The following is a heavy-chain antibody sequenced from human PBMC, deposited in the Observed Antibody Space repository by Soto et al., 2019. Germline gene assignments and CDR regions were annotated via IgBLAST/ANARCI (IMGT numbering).Heavy chain of an antibody. D-gene: IGHD5-12*01. J-gene: IGHJ6*02. CDR2: MSYDGSNE. Sequence: GGSLRLSCAASGFAFSHYAMHWVRQAPGKGLEWVALMSYDGSNEYYADSVKGRFTICRDNSKNTLYLQMNSLRAEDTAVYYCARAQMATTAHYYYGMDVWGQGTTVTV. V-gene: IGHV3-30*03. CDR1: GFAFSHYA. CDR3: ARAQMATTAHYYYGMDV.